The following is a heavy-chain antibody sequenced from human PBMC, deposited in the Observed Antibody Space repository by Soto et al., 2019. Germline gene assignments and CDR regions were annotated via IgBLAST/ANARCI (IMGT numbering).Heavy chain of an antibody. CDR2: ISAYNGNT. CDR1: GYTFTSYG. V-gene: IGHV1-18*01. CDR3: ARGLDIAARRSDRGYYYGMDV. D-gene: IGHD6-6*01. J-gene: IGHJ6*02. Sequence: GASVKVSCKASGYTFTSYGISWVRQAPGQGLEWMGWISAYNGNTNYAQKLQGRVTMTTDTSTSTAYMELRSLRSDDTAVYYCARGLDIAARRSDRGYYYGMDVWGQGTTVTASS.